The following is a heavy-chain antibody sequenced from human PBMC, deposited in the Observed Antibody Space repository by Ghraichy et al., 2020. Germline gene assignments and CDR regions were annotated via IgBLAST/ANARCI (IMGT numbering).Heavy chain of an antibody. CDR2: INPNSGGT. D-gene: IGHD5-12*01. Sequence: ASVKVSCKASGYTFTGYYMHWVRQAPGQGLEWMGWINPNSGGTYYAQKFQGWVTMTRDTSISTAYMELSRLRSDDTTVYYCARAPWNSGYDRWGQGTLVTVSS. CDR1: GYTFTGYY. CDR3: ARAPWNSGYDR. J-gene: IGHJ4*02. V-gene: IGHV1-2*04.